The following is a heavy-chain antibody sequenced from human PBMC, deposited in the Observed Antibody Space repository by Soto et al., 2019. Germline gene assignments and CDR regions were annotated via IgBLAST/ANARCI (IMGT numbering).Heavy chain of an antibody. D-gene: IGHD2-21*01. CDR1: GDSFTKSW. CDR3: TTLGGSGGYWGHY. V-gene: IGHV5-10-1*03. CDR2: IDPTDSFT. Sequence: EVQLVQSGAEVKKPGESLRISCKGSGDSFTKSWITWVRQRPGKGLECVGSIDPTDSFTKYSPSLEGHVTMSADKSISTAFLQWSSLKASDSGIYFCTTLGGSGGYWGHYWGPGTLVTVSS. J-gene: IGHJ4*01.